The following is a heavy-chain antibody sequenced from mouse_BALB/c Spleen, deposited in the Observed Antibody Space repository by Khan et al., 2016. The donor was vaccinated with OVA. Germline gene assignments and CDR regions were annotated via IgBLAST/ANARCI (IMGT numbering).Heavy chain of an antibody. V-gene: IGHV1S41*01. D-gene: IGHD1-1*01. Sequence: DLVKPGASVKLSCKASGYTFTSYWINWIKQRPGQGLEWIGRLAPGSGSSDYNEMFKGTATLTEDTSSSTAYIQLSSLSSEDSAVYCCARSNYYGRSLYAMDYWGQGTSVTVSS. CDR3: ARSNYYGRSLYAMDY. J-gene: IGHJ4*01. CDR1: GYTFTSYW. CDR2: LAPGSGSS.